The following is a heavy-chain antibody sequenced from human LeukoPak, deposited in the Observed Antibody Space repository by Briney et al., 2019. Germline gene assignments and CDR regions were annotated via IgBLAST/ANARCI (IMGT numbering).Heavy chain of an antibody. D-gene: IGHD3-10*01. Sequence: SQTLSLTCTVSGGSISSGNHYWSWIRQPAGKGLEWIGRIYISGSTNYNPSLKSRVTMSVDMSKNQFSLKLSSVTAADTAVYYCARKVESGWFDPWGQGTLVTVSS. J-gene: IGHJ5*02. CDR1: GGSISSGNHY. V-gene: IGHV4-61*02. CDR2: IYISGST. CDR3: ARKVESGWFDP.